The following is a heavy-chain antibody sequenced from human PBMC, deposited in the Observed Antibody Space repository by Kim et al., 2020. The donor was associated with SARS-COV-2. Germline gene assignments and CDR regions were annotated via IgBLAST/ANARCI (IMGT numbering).Heavy chain of an antibody. D-gene: IGHD3-10*01. CDR2: ISYDGSNK. CDR3: ARDKGWSVLWFGESPYF. J-gene: IGHJ4*01. CDR1: GFTFSSYA. V-gene: IGHV3-30*04. Sequence: GGSLRLSCAASGFTFSSYAMHWVRQAPGKGLEWVAVISYDGSNKYYADSVKGRFTISRDNSKNTLYLQMNSLRAEDTAVYYCARDKGWSVLWFGESPYF.